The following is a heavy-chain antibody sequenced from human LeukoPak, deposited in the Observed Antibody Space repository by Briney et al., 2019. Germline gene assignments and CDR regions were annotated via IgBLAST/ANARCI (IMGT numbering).Heavy chain of an antibody. D-gene: IGHD3-10*01. CDR3: ARGSSGSYYTLFDY. CDR1: GFTFSSYS. CDR2: ISSSSSYI. V-gene: IGHV3-21*01. Sequence: GGSLRLSCAASGFTFSSYSVNWVRQAPGKGMEWVSSISSSSSYIYYADSVKGRFTISRDNAKNSLYLQMNSLRAEDTAVYYCARGSSGSYYTLFDYWGQGTLVTVSS. J-gene: IGHJ4*02.